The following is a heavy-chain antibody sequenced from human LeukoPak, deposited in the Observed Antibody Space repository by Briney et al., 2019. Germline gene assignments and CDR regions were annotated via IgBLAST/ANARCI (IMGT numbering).Heavy chain of an antibody. V-gene: IGHV4-59*11. Sequence: SETLSLTCTVSGGSISSHYWTWIRQPPGKGLEWIGFMYYSGSTHYNPSLKSRVTMSVDTSKNQFSLKLSSVTAADTAVYYCARRSYYYDSGWGQGTLVTVSS. J-gene: IGHJ4*02. CDR3: ARRSYYYDSG. CDR2: MYYSGST. D-gene: IGHD3-22*01. CDR1: GGSISSHY.